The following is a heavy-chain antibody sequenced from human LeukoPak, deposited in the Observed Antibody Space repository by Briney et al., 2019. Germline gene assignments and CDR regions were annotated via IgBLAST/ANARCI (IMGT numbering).Heavy chain of an antibody. J-gene: IGHJ4*02. Sequence: GGSLRLSCAAAGFRFSRHWMSWVRQVTGKGLECVAKIKEDGSEEHYVDSVKGRFTISRDNAKSSLYLQMNSLRAEDTAVYYCARDYTGGWNDYWGQGIRVTVSS. D-gene: IGHD7-27*01. V-gene: IGHV3-7*01. CDR1: GFRFSRHW. CDR2: IKEDGSEE. CDR3: ARDYTGGWNDY.